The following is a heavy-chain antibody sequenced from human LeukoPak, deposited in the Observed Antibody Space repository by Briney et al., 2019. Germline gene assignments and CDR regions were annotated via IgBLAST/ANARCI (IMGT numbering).Heavy chain of an antibody. Sequence: ASETLSLTCAVYGGSFSGYDWSWIRQPPGKGLEWIGQINHSGSTNYNPSLKSRVTISVDTSKNQFSLKLSSVTAADTAVYYCARGRVAYSSGWYAERFDYWGQGTLVTVSS. CDR2: INHSGST. CDR1: GGSFSGYD. CDR3: ARGRVAYSSGWYAERFDY. D-gene: IGHD6-19*01. V-gene: IGHV4-34*01. J-gene: IGHJ4*02.